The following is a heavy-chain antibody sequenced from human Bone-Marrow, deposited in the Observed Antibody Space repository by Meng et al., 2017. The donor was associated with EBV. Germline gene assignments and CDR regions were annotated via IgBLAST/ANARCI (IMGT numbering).Heavy chain of an antibody. CDR3: ARGGPYSSGWRNWFDP. Sequence: EVQLVESGGGLVQPGXSLRPSWAASGFTFSSYWMHWVRQAPGKGLVWVSRINSDGSSTSYADSVKGRFTISRDNAKNTLYLQMNSLRAEDTAVYYCARGGPYSSGWRNWFDPWGQGTLVTVSS. D-gene: IGHD6-19*01. J-gene: IGHJ5*02. CDR2: INSDGSST. V-gene: IGHV3-74*01. CDR1: GFTFSSYW.